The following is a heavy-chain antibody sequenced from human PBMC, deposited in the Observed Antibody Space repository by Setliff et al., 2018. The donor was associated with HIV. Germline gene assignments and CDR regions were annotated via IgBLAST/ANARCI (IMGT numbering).Heavy chain of an antibody. CDR2: ITNTGSST. CDR1: GFTFSDYY. CDR3: AREDQLLSGDYYYYGMDV. D-gene: IGHD2-2*01. J-gene: IGHJ6*02. Sequence: PGGSLRLSCAASGFTFSDYYLNWFRLAPGKGLEWISHITNTGSSTNYADSVKGRFSVSRDNSKNTVFLQMNSLRVEDTALYYCAREDQLLSGDYYYYGMDVWGQGTRSPSP. V-gene: IGHV3-11*06.